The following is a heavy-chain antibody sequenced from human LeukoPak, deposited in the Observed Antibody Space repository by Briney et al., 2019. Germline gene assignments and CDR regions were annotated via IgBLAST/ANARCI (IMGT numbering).Heavy chain of an antibody. CDR1: GGSFSGYY. J-gene: IGHJ3*02. CDR2: INHSGST. CDR3: ASRITMIVVVITTHAFDI. D-gene: IGHD3-22*01. Sequence: SETLSLTCAVYGGSFSGYYWSWIRQPPGKGLEWIGEINHSGSTNYNPSLKSRVTISVDTSKNQFSLKLSSVTAADTAVYYCASRITMIVVVITTHAFDIWGQGTMVTVSS. V-gene: IGHV4-34*01.